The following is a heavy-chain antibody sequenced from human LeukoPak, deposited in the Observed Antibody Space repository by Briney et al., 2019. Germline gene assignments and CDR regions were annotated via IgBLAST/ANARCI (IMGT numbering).Heavy chain of an antibody. Sequence: GWSLRLSCTASGFTFSNAWMSWVRQAPGKGLEWVGRIKSKTDGGTTDYAAPVKGRFTISRDDTKNTLYLQMNSLKTEDTAVYYCTTSRDTAMDYYLDYWGQGTLVTVSS. D-gene: IGHD5-18*01. CDR3: TTSRDTAMDYYLDY. J-gene: IGHJ4*02. CDR1: GFTFSNAW. V-gene: IGHV3-15*01. CDR2: IKSKTDGGTT.